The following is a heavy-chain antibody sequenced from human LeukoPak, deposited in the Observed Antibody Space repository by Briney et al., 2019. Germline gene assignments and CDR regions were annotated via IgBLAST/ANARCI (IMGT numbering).Heavy chain of an antibody. V-gene: IGHV3-23*01. Sequence: GGSLRLSCVASGFSFSDYAMSWVRQAPGKGLEWVSGMSGSGGKKYHADSVKGRFTISRDNAKNSLYLQMNSLRAEDTAVYYCASFQGCSTSCSWGQGTLVTVSS. CDR1: GFSFSDYA. D-gene: IGHD2-2*01. CDR2: MSGSGGKK. J-gene: IGHJ5*02. CDR3: ASFQGCSTSCS.